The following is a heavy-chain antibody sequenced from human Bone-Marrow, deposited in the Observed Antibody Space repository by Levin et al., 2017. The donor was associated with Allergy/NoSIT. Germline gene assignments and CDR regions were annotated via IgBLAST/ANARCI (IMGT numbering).Heavy chain of an antibody. CDR1: GYSFTTYW. J-gene: IGHJ6*01. CDR2: IYPSDSET. V-gene: IGHV5-51*01. CDR3: VRLGTASHYYAMDV. D-gene: IGHD2-21*02. Sequence: GGSLRLSCKSSGYSFTTYWIGWVRQMPGKGLEWMGIIYPSDSETRYSPSFQGQVTISADHSISTAYLPWSNLKASDSAIYYCVRLGTASHYYAMDVWGQGTTVTVSS.